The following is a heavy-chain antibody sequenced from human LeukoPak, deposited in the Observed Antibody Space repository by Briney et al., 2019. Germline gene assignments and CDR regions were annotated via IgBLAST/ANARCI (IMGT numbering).Heavy chain of an antibody. J-gene: IGHJ6*02. V-gene: IGHV4-59*01. CDR1: GGSLSSYY. Sequence: SETLSLTCTVSGGSLSSYYWSWIRQPPGKGLEWIGHIYYSGSTNYNPSLKSRVTISVDTSKNQFSLKLSSVTAADTAVYYCARDRWSSKNREYYYYYGMDVWGQGTTVTVSS. D-gene: IGHD6-13*01. CDR3: ARDRWSSKNREYYYYYGMDV. CDR2: IYYSGST.